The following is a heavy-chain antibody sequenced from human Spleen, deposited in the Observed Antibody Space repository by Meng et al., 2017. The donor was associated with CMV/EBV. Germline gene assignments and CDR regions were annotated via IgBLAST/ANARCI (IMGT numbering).Heavy chain of an antibody. Sequence: SETLSLTCTVSGGSVSSGSYYWSWIRQPPGKGLEWIGYIYYSGSTNYNPSLKSRVTILVDTSKNQFSLKLSSVTAADTAVYYCARDRSDFHTHYGMDVWGQGTTVTVSS. CDR2: IYYSGST. J-gene: IGHJ6*02. V-gene: IGHV4-61*01. D-gene: IGHD2-2*02. CDR1: GGSVSSGSYY. CDR3: ARDRSDFHTHYGMDV.